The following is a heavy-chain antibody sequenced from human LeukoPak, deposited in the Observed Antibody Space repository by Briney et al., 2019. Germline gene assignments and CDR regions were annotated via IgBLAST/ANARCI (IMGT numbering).Heavy chain of an antibody. CDR2: IIPILGIA. CDR3: ARSSYYYDSSGYYYAY. D-gene: IGHD3-22*01. J-gene: IGHJ4*02. CDR1: A. Sequence: AXSWVRQAPGQGLEWMGRIIPILGIANYAQKFQGRVTITADKSTSTAYMELSSLRSEDTAVYYCARSSYYYDSSGYYYAYWGQGTLVTVSS. V-gene: IGHV1-69*04.